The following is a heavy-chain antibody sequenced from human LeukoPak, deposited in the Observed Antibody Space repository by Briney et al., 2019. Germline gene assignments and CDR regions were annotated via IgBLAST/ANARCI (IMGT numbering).Heavy chain of an antibody. J-gene: IGHJ5*02. D-gene: IGHD2-15*01. CDR3: ARVYDCSGGSCYLNWFDP. CDR1: GGTFSSYA. V-gene: IGHV1-2*06. CDR2: INPNSGGT. Sequence: ASVKVSCKASGGTFSSYAISWVRQAPGQGLEWMGRINPNSGGTNYAQKFQGRVTMTRDTSISTAYMELSRLRSDDTAVYYCARVYDCSGGSCYLNWFDPWGQGTLVTVSS.